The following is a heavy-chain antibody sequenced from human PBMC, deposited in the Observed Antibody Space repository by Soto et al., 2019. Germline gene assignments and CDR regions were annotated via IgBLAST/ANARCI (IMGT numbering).Heavy chain of an antibody. Sequence: ESGGGLGQPGGSLRLSCAASGFTLSSHTMNWVRQAPGKGLEWVSSISSDSSYKYYTDSVTGRFTVSRDNAKNSLYLQMNSLRAEDMAVYYCARGFCTRSSCYIGGFYYYGMDVWGQGATVTVSS. J-gene: IGHJ6*02. D-gene: IGHD2-2*02. V-gene: IGHV3-21*01. CDR2: ISSDSSYK. CDR1: GFTLSSHT. CDR3: ARGFCTRSSCYIGGFYYYGMDV.